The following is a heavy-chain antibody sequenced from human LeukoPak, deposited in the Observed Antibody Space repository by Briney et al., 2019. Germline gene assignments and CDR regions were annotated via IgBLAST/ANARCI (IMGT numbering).Heavy chain of an antibody. J-gene: IGHJ4*02. CDR1: GFTFSTYA. CDR3: AKVTPYDYGGNSDY. CDR2: ISGSGGST. D-gene: IGHD4-23*01. V-gene: IGHV3-23*01. Sequence: GGSLRLSCVASGFTFSTYAMTWVRQAPGKGLEWVSGISGSGGSTYYADSVKGRFTISRDNSKNTLYLQMNSLRAEDTAVYYCAKVTPYDYGGNSDYWGQGTLVTVSS.